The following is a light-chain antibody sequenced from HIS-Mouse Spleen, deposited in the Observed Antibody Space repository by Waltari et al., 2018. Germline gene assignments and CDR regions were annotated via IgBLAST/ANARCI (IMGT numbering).Light chain of an antibody. J-gene: IGLJ2*01. V-gene: IGLV2-23*01. CDR2: EGS. Sequence: QSALTQPASASGSPGQSITISCTGPSSDVGSYNLVSCYQQHPGKAPKLMIYEGSKRPSGVSNRFSGSKSGNTASLTISGLQAEDEADYYCCSYAGSSTLVFGGGTKLTVL. CDR1: SSDVGSYNL. CDR3: CSYAGSSTLV.